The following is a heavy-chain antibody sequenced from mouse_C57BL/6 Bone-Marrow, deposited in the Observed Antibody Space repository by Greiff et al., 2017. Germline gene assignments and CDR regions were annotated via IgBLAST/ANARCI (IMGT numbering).Heavy chain of an antibody. CDR1: GYTFTSYW. D-gene: IGHD2-2*01. Sequence: QVQLQQPGAELVMPGASVKLSCKASGYTFTSYWMHWVKQRPGQGLEWIGEIDPSDSYTNYNQKFKGKSTLTVDKSSSTAYMQLSSLTSEDSAVYYCARVVYCGYDWGQGTTLTVSS. CDR2: IDPSDSYT. CDR3: ARVVYCGYD. J-gene: IGHJ2*01. V-gene: IGHV1-69*01.